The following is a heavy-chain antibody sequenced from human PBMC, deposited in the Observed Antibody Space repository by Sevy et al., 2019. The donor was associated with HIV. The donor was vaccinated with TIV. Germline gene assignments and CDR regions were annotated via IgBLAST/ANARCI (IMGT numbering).Heavy chain of an antibody. V-gene: IGHV3-53*01. Sequence: GGSLRLSCAASGFTVSSNYMSWVRQAPGKGLEWVSVIYSGGSTYYADSVKGRFTISRDNSKNTLYLQMNSLRAEDTAVYYCARGPHMVRGVPMDVWGQWTTVTVSS. J-gene: IGHJ6*02. CDR1: GFTVSSNY. D-gene: IGHD3-10*01. CDR3: ARGPHMVRGVPMDV. CDR2: IYSGGST.